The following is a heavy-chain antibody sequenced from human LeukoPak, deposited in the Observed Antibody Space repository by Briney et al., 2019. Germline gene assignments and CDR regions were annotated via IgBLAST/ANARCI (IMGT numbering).Heavy chain of an antibody. Sequence: PGGSLRLSCAASGFTFSNYNMNWVRQAPGKGLELISHISSSTSTIYYADSVKGRFTISRDNAKNSLYLQMNSLRAEDTAVYYCARIGGIYAYFDYWGQGTLVTVSS. V-gene: IGHV3-48*01. CDR2: ISSSTSTI. J-gene: IGHJ4*02. D-gene: IGHD3-16*01. CDR1: GFTFSNYN. CDR3: ARIGGIYAYFDY.